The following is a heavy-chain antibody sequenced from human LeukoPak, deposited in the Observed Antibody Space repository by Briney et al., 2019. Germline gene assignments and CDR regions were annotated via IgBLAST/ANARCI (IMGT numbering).Heavy chain of an antibody. J-gene: IGHJ4*02. V-gene: IGHV3-33*01. CDR2: IRYDGSNK. Sequence: GRSLRLSCAASGFTFSSYGMHWVRQAPGKGLEWVAFIRYDGSNKYYADSVKSRFTISRDNAKNSLYLQMNSLRAEDTAVYYCAREGYYYYGSGSPHFDYWGQGTLVTVSS. CDR3: AREGYYYYGSGSPHFDY. D-gene: IGHD3-10*01. CDR1: GFTFSSYG.